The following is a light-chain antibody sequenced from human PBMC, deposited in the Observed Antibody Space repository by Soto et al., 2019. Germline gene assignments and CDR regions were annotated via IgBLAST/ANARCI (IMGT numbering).Light chain of an antibody. Sequence: QSVLTQPRSVSGSPGQSVTISCTGTSSDVGGYDYVSWYQQYPGEVPKLMIYDVNKRPSGVPDRFSGSKSGNTASLTISGLQAEDEADYHCCSYAGTYTLIFGGGTQLTVL. CDR1: SSDVGGYDY. V-gene: IGLV2-11*01. J-gene: IGLJ2*01. CDR2: DVN. CDR3: CSYAGTYTLI.